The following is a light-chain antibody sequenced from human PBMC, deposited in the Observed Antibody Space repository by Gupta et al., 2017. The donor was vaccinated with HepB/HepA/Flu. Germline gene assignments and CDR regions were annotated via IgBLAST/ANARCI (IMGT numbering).Light chain of an antibody. CDR1: QRIINY. V-gene: IGKV3-11*01. CDR2: DAS. CDR3: QQRSNWPLT. Sequence: DIVLTQSPATLSLSPGERATISCRASQRIINYLAWYQQKPGQAPRLLIYDASTRATGIPARFSGSGSGTDFTLTISSLEPEDFAVYYCQQRSNWPLTFGGGTKVEIK. J-gene: IGKJ4*01.